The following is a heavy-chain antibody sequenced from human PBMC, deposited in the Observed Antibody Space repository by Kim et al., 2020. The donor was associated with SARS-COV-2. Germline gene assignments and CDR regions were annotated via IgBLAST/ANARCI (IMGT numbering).Heavy chain of an antibody. CDR1: GYSFSDYW. Sequence: GESLKISCKGSGYSFSDYWIGWVRQMPGKGLAWTGVIYPAASETRYNPSFQGQVTISYDKSISTTYLQWKTLKASDTAMYYCTRHFLPGSGSAWRYWGQGTLVTVSS. CDR3: TRHFLPGSGSAWRY. CDR2: IYPAASET. J-gene: IGHJ4*02. D-gene: IGHD3-10*01. V-gene: IGHV5-51*01.